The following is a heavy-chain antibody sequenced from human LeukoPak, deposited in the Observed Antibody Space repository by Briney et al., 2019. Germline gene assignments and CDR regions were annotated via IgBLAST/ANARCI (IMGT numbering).Heavy chain of an antibody. J-gene: IGHJ4*02. Sequence: PGGSLKLSCAASVFSFSVSTMHWVRQASGKGLEWVGRIRDKAESYATVYAASVKGRFTISRDDSQNTAYLQLKSLRNGATDVYLCTRSLTGTTFGDYWGQGTLVTVSS. V-gene: IGHV3-73*01. CDR1: VFSFSVST. CDR3: TRSLTGTTFGDY. D-gene: IGHD1-7*01. CDR2: IRDKAESYAT.